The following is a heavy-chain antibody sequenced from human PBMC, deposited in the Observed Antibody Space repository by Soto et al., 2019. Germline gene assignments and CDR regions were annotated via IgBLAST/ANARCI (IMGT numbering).Heavy chain of an antibody. V-gene: IGHV3-30*18. Sequence: PGGSLRLSCAASGFTFSSYGMHWVRQAPGKGLEWVAVISYDGSNKYYADSVKGRFTISRDNSKNTLYLQMNSLRAEDTAVYYCAKDPYYYDSSGYYEYWGQGTLVTVSS. CDR3: AKDPYYYDSSGYYEY. CDR1: GFTFSSYG. CDR2: ISYDGSNK. J-gene: IGHJ4*02. D-gene: IGHD3-22*01.